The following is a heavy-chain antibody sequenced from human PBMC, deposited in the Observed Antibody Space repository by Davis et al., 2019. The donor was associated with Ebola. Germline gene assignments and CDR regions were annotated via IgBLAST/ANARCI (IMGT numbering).Heavy chain of an antibody. CDR3: KQWLVPEHYYYYGMDV. J-gene: IGHJ6*02. Sequence: GESLKISCAASGFTFSSYWMSWVRQAPGKGLEWVANIKQDGSEKYYVDSVKGRFTISRDNAKNSLYLQMNSLRAEDTAVYYCKQWLVPEHYYYYGMDVWGQGTTVTVSS. CDR1: GFTFSSYW. V-gene: IGHV3-7*01. D-gene: IGHD6-19*01. CDR2: IKQDGSEK.